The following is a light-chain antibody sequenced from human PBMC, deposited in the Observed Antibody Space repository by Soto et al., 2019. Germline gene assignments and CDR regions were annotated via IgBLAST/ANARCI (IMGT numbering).Light chain of an antibody. CDR3: CSYAGSSTYV. CDR2: EGS. V-gene: IGLV2-23*01. CDR1: SRDVGGYNS. J-gene: IGLJ1*01. Sequence: QSVLTQPASVSGSPGQSITISCTGTSRDVGGYNSVSWYQQHPGKAPKLMIYEGSKRPSGVSNRFSGSKSGNTASLTISGLQAEDEADYYCCSYAGSSTYVFGTGTKVTVL.